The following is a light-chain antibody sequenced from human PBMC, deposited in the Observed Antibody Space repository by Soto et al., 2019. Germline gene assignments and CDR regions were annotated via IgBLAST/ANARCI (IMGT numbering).Light chain of an antibody. CDR2: DAS. CDR1: QSISSW. V-gene: IGKV1-5*01. CDR3: QQWAT. J-gene: IGKJ4*01. Sequence: IQMTQSLSTLSASVGDRVTITCRASQSISSWLAWYQQKPGKAPELLIYDASSLESGVPSRFSGSGSGTEFTLTISSLQPDDFATYYCQQWATFGGGTKVDIK.